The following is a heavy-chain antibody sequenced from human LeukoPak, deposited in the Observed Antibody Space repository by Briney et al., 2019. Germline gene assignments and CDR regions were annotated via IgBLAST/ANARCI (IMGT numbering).Heavy chain of an antibody. CDR1: GGTFSSYA. CDR2: IIPIFGTA. CDR3: ARAGNRYSSSFYWDY. Sequence: ASVKVSCKASGGTFSSYAISWVRQAPGQGLEWMGGIIPIFGTANYAQKFQGRVTITADESTSTAYMELSSLRSEGTAVYYCARAGNRYSSSFYWDYWGQGTLVTVSS. D-gene: IGHD6-6*01. V-gene: IGHV1-69*01. J-gene: IGHJ4*02.